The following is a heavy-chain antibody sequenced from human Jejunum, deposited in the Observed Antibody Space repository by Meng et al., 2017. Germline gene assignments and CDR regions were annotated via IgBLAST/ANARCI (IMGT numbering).Heavy chain of an antibody. J-gene: IGHJ4*02. CDR3: ATSPPPYGGYTSYYFDY. CDR1: GFSFSGSS. CDR2: ISSSSSYK. Sequence: GESLKISCEASGFSFSGSSMNWVRQAPGKGLEWVSSISSSSSYKYYADSMKGRFTISRDNAKNPLYLQMNSLRGEDTAVYYCATSPPPYGGYTSYYFDYWGQGTLVTVSS. V-gene: IGHV3-21*01. D-gene: IGHD5-12*01.